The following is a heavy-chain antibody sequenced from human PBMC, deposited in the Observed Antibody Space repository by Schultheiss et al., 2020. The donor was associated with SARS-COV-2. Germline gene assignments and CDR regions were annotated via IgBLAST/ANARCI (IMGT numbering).Heavy chain of an antibody. CDR3: ARSTVTTWGFYYFDY. D-gene: IGHD4-17*01. Sequence: GGSLRLSCAASGFTFSDYYMSWIRQAPGKGLEWVSYISSSGSTIYYADSVKGRFTISRDNAKNSLYLQMNSLRAEDTAVYYCARSTVTTWGFYYFDYWGQGTLVTVSS. J-gene: IGHJ4*02. CDR1: GFTFSDYY. CDR2: ISSSGSTI. V-gene: IGHV3-11*01.